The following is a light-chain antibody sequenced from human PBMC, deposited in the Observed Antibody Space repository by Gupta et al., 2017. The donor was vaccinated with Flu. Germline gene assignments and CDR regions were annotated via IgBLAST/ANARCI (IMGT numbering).Light chain of an antibody. CDR2: AAS. Sequence: DMQLTQSPFFLSASLGDRVTITCRASQGISSYLAWYQQKPGKAPKLLIYAASTLQSGVPSRFSGSGSGTEFTLTISSLQPEDFATYYCQQLNSYPITFGQGTRLEIK. J-gene: IGKJ5*01. V-gene: IGKV1-9*01. CDR1: QGISSY. CDR3: QQLNSYPIT.